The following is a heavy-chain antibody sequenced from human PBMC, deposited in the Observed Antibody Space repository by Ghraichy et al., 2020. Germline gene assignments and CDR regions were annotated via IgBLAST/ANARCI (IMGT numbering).Heavy chain of an antibody. CDR1: GGTFSSYA. CDR3: ARAGTILDAFDI. CDR2: IIPIFGTA. V-gene: IGHV1-69*13. Sequence: SVKVSCKASGGTFSSYAISWVRQAPGQGLEWMGGIIPIFGTANYAQKFQGRVTITADESTSTAYMELSSLRSEDTAVYYCARAGTILDAFDIWGQGTMVTVSS. D-gene: IGHD1-7*01. J-gene: IGHJ3*02.